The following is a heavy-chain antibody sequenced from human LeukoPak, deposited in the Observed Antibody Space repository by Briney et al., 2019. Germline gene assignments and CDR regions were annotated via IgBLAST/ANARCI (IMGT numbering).Heavy chain of an antibody. J-gene: IGHJ4*02. Sequence: GGSLRLSCAASGFNFNSYWMSWVSQAPGKGLECVANIKQDGSEIYFVDSVKGRFTISRDNAKSSLYLQMNSLRGEDTAVYYCARARYGSGGHFFDFWGQGPLVPVSS. CDR2: IKQDGSEI. V-gene: IGHV3-7*04. CDR1: GFNFNSYW. D-gene: IGHD3-10*01. CDR3: ARARYGSGGHFFDF.